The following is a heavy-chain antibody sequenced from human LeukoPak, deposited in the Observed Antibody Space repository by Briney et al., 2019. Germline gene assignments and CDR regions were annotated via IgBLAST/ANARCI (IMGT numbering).Heavy chain of an antibody. Sequence: SETLSLTCTVSGGSISSSSYYWGWIRQPPGKGLEWIGSIYYSGSTYYNPSLKSRVTISVDTSKNQFSLKLSSVTAADTAVYYCARERVKVGLDYWGQGTLVTVSS. V-gene: IGHV4-39*07. CDR2: IYYSGST. CDR1: GGSISSSSYY. CDR3: ARERVKVGLDY. J-gene: IGHJ4*02. D-gene: IGHD1-26*01.